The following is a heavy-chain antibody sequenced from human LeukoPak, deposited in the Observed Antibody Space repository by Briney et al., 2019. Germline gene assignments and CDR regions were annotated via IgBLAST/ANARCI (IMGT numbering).Heavy chain of an antibody. V-gene: IGHV7-4-1*02. J-gene: IGHJ3*02. CDR2: INTNTGNP. CDR3: ARDEVGNYDLHDAFDI. D-gene: IGHD4-23*01. CDR1: GYIFTSYA. Sequence: ASVKVSCKASGYIFTSYAMNWVRQAPGQGLEWMGWINTNTGNPTYAQGFTGRFVFSLDTSVSTAFLQISSLKAEDTAVYYCARDEVGNYDLHDAFDIWGQGTMVTVSS.